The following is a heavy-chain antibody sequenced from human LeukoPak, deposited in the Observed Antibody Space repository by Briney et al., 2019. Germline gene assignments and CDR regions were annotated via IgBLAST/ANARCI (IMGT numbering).Heavy chain of an antibody. CDR3: ARVGSIAARYYYYGMDV. J-gene: IGHJ6*02. D-gene: IGHD6-6*01. V-gene: IGHV1-2*02. CDR1: GYTFTGYY. CDR2: INPNSGGT. Sequence: ASVKVSCKASGYTFTGYYMHWVRQAPGQGLEWMGWINPNSGGTNYAQKFQGRVTMTRDTSISTAYMELSRLRSDDTAVYYCARVGSIAARYYYYGMDVWGQGTTVTVSS.